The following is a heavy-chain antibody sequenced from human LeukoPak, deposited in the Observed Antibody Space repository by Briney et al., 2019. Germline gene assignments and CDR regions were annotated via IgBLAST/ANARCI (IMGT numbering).Heavy chain of an antibody. CDR1: GYSISSGYY. Sequence: SETLSLTCPISGYSISSGYYWGWIRQPPGKGLEWIATIYHSGNTYYNPSLRSRVIISVDTSKNQFSLKLISVTAADTAVYYCARSYDNSGYNAFDIWGQGTMVTVSS. J-gene: IGHJ3*02. CDR3: ARSYDNSGYNAFDI. V-gene: IGHV4-38-2*01. D-gene: IGHD3-22*01. CDR2: IYHSGNT.